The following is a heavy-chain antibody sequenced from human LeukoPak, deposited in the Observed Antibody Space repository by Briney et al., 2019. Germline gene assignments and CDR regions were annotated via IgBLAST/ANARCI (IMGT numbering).Heavy chain of an antibody. V-gene: IGHV3-30*03. CDR2: ISYDGSNK. CDR3: ARELRFFDRDSDY. J-gene: IGHJ4*02. Sequence: PGGSLRLSCAASGFTFSSYCMHWVRQAPGKGLEWVAVISYDGSNKYYADSVKGRFTIARDNAKNSLYLQMNSLRAEDTAVYYCARELRFFDRDSDYWGQGTLVTVSS. CDR1: GFTFSSYC. D-gene: IGHD3-9*01.